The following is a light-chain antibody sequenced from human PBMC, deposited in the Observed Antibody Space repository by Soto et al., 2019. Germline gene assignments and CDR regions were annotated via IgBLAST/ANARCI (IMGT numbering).Light chain of an antibody. Sequence: DIQMTQSPSTLSASVGDRVTITCRASQTISSWLAWYQQKPGKAPKLLIYDVSTLESGVPSRFSGSGFGTEFTLTISSLQPDDSATYYCQQCNTFWTFGQGTKVGIK. CDR3: QQCNTFWT. CDR1: QTISSW. V-gene: IGKV1-5*01. J-gene: IGKJ1*01. CDR2: DVS.